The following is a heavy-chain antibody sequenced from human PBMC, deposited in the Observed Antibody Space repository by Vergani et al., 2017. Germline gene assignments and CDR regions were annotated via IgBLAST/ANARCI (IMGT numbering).Heavy chain of an antibody. V-gene: IGHV3-11*01. CDR2: ISSSGSTI. J-gene: IGHJ6*03. CDR3: ARDREGYCSGGSCYPGDYYYYYYMDV. D-gene: IGHD2-15*01. Sequence: QVQLVESGGGLVKPGGSLRLSCAASGFTFSDYYMSWIRQAPGKGLEWVSYISSSGSTIYYADSVKGRFTISRDNAKNSLYLQMNSLRAEDTAVYYCARDREGYCSGGSCYPGDYYYYYYMDVWGKGTTVTVSS. CDR1: GFTFSDYY.